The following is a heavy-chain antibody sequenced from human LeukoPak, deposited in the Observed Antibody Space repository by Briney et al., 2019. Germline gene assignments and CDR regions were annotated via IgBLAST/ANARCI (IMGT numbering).Heavy chain of an antibody. V-gene: IGHV2-70*01. CDR1: GFSLSTSGMC. CDR3: ARTLLRGIAVAGAIDY. Sequence: SGPALVKPTQTPTLTCTFSGFSLSTSGMCVSWIRQPPGKALEWLSLIDWDDDKYYSTSLKTRLTISKDTSKNQVVLTMTNMDPVDTATYYCARTLLRGIAVAGAIDYWGQGTLVTVSS. CDR2: IDWDDDK. D-gene: IGHD6-19*01. J-gene: IGHJ4*02.